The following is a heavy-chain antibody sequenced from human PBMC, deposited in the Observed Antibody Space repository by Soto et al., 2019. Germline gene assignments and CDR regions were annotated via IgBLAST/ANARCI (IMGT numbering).Heavy chain of an antibody. D-gene: IGHD3-3*02. CDR2: FNPTSGST. Sequence: QVQLVQSGAEVNKPGASVKLSCKASGYTFINYYIHWVRQAPGQGLEWMGIFNPTSGSTNYAQKVQGRVTLTMDTSTRTVYMELSSLRFDDTAVYYCARDLAEGDYWGQGTLVTVCS. CDR1: GYTFINYY. J-gene: IGHJ4*02. CDR3: ARDLAEGDY. V-gene: IGHV1-46*01.